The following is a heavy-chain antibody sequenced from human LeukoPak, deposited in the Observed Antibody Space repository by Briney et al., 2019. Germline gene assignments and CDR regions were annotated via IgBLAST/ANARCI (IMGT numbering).Heavy chain of an antibody. J-gene: IGHJ6*04. D-gene: IGHD2-2*02. V-gene: IGHV3-21*01. CDR1: GFTFSSYN. CDR3: ARDPDIVVVPAAIRGPLDV. CDR2: ISSSSSYI. Sequence: GESLRLSCAASGFTFSSYNMNWVRQAPGKGLEWVSSISSSSSYIYYADSVKGRFTISRDNAKNSLYLQMNSLRAEDTAVYYCARDPDIVVVPAAIRGPLDVWGKGTTVTVSS.